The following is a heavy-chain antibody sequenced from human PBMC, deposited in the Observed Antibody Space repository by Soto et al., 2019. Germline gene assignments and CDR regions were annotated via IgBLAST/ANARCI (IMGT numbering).Heavy chain of an antibody. CDR3: ARLEGLATSSYYFDF. Sequence: QLQLQESGPGLVKPSEPLSLTCSVSGDSINSDKYYWGWIRQPPGKGLEWIGSIYFRGNTYYNPSLQTRVTISLDKSKSQCSLKRNSVTAADSAVYFCARLEGLATSSYYFDFWGQGALVTVSS. D-gene: IGHD6-6*01. CDR2: IYFRGNT. J-gene: IGHJ4*02. CDR1: GDSINSDKYY. V-gene: IGHV4-39*01.